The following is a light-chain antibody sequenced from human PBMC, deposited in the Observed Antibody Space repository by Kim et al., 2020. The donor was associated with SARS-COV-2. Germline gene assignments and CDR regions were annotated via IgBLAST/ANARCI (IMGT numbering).Light chain of an antibody. CDR3: HQYDSSPRT. Sequence: EIVVTQSPGTLSLSPGERATLSCRASQTVRGNYLAWYQQKPGQAPRLLIYGASNRATDIPDRFSDSGSGTDFTLTISRLEPEDFAVYYCHQYDSSPRTFGQGTKVDIK. V-gene: IGKV3-20*01. CDR2: GAS. J-gene: IGKJ1*01. CDR1: QTVRGNY.